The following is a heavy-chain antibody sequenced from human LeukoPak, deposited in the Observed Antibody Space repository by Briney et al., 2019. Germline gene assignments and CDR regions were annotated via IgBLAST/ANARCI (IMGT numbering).Heavy chain of an antibody. D-gene: IGHD1-20*01. J-gene: IGHJ4*02. V-gene: IGHV5-51*01. CDR2: IYPDDSET. CDR1: GDSSTKYW. CDR3: AVKGGGMTGPVDY. Sequence: GESLKISCKGSGDSSTKYWIAWVRQMPGKGLEWMGIIYPDDSETHYSPSFQGQVTISADKSISTAYLQWSSLKASDTAMYYCAVKGGGMTGPVDYWGQGTLVTVSS.